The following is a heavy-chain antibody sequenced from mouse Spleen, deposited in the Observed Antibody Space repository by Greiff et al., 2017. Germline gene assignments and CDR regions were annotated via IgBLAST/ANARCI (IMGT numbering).Heavy chain of an antibody. CDR1: GFSFNTYA. J-gene: IGHJ1*01. D-gene: IGHD2-3*01. V-gene: IGHV10-1*01. CDR3: VREGDGYYWYFDV. Sequence: EVHLVESGGGLVQPKGSLKLSCAASGFSFNTYAMNWVRQAPGKGLEWVARIRSKSNNYATYYADSVKDRFTISRDDSESMLYLQMNNLKTEDTAMYYCVREGDGYYWYFDVWGAGTTVTVSS. CDR2: IRSKSNNYAT.